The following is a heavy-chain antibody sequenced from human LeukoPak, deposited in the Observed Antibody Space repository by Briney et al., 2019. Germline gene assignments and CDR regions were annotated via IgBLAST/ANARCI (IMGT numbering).Heavy chain of an antibody. J-gene: IGHJ4*02. CDR3: AKDLVAVPAATFDY. Sequence: PGGSLRLSCAASGFTFSDYYMSWIRQAPGKGLEWVSYISSSSSYIYYADSVKGRFTISRDNSKNTLYLQMNSLRAEDTAVYYCAKDLVAVPAATFDYWGQGTLVTVSS. CDR1: GFTFSDYY. CDR2: ISSSSSYI. D-gene: IGHD2-2*01. V-gene: IGHV3-11*05.